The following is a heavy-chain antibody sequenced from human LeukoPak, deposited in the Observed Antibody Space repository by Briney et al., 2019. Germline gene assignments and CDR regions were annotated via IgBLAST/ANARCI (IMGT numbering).Heavy chain of an antibody. J-gene: IGHJ3*02. CDR2: INHSGST. CDR3: AGLLAARPSRGAFDI. D-gene: IGHD6-6*01. Sequence: PSETLSLTCAVYGGSFSGYYWSWIRQPPGKGLEWIGEINHSGSTNYNPSLKSRVTISVDTSKNQFSLKLSSVTAADTAVYYCAGLLAARPSRGAFDIWGQGTMVTVSS. V-gene: IGHV4-34*01. CDR1: GGSFSGYY.